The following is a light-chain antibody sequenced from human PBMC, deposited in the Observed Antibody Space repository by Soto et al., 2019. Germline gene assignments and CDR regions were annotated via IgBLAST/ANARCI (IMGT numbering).Light chain of an antibody. Sequence: EIVMTQSPATLSVSPGERATLSCRASQSVSSNLAWYQQKPGQAPRLLIYGASTRATGIPARFSGSGSGTEFTLTISSLQSEDFAVYYCQKYNNWHPRTLSTFGPGTKVDIK. J-gene: IGKJ3*01. V-gene: IGKV3-15*01. CDR3: QKYNNWHPRTLST. CDR1: QSVSSN. CDR2: GAS.